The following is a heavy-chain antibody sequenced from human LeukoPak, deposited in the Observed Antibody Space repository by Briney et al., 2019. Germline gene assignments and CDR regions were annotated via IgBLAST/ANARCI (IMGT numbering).Heavy chain of an antibody. CDR3: ATDQRYAFDY. V-gene: IGHV3-48*02. Sequence: GGSLRLSRATSGFSFTDYPMNWVRQAPGKGLEWISNIRTTAEGAKYAYYAGSVKGRVTISRDDGKNTLYLHMNSLRDDDTAVYYCATDQRYAFDYWGQGILVTVSS. CDR2: IRTTAEGAKYA. CDR1: GFSFTDYP. J-gene: IGHJ4*02. D-gene: IGHD3-9*01.